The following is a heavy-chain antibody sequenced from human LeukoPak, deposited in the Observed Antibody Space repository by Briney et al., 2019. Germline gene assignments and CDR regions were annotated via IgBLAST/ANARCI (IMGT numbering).Heavy chain of an antibody. D-gene: IGHD3-16*01. CDR3: SRAPLRRGGPYFFDY. CDR2: IHTSGRT. J-gene: IGHJ4*02. CDR1: GGSINSGGYF. Sequence: SETLSLTCTVSGGSINSGGYFWSWIRQPAGKGLEWIGHIHTSGRTNHNPSLKSRVTISADTSKNQFSLRLSSVTAADTAVYYCSRAPLRRGGPYFFDYWGQGNLVTVS. V-gene: IGHV4-61*09.